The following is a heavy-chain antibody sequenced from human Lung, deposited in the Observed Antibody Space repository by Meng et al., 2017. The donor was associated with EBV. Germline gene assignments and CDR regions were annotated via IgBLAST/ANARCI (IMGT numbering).Heavy chain of an antibody. CDR2: IYYSGST. J-gene: IGHJ4*02. V-gene: IGHV4-59*08. Sequence: QGQLPEPCQGLVKPSETLSLTCTVSGGSISSYYWSWIRQPPGKGLEWIGHIYYSGSTNYNPSLKSRVTISVDTSKNQFSLKLSSVTATDTAVYYCARQSGYFDYWGQGTLVTVSS. D-gene: IGHD3-10*01. CDR3: ARQSGYFDY. CDR1: GGSISSYY.